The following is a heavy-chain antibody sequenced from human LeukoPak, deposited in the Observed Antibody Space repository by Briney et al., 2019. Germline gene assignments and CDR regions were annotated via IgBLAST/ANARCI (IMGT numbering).Heavy chain of an antibody. J-gene: IGHJ6*03. CDR3: ARDRGLTITMVRGVSDYYYMDV. Sequence: SVKVSCKASGGTFSSYAISWVRQAPGQGLEWMGRIIPILGIANYAQKFQGRVTITADKSTSTAYMELSSLRSEDTAVYYCARDRGLTITMVRGVSDYYYMDVWGKGTTVTVSS. CDR1: GGTFSSYA. CDR2: IIPILGIA. V-gene: IGHV1-69*04. D-gene: IGHD3-10*01.